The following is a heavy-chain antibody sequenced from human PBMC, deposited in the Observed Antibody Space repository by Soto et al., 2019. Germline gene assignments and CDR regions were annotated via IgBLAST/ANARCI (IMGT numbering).Heavy chain of an antibody. CDR1: GFTFGDYA. J-gene: IGHJ3*02. CDR3: TRDLGGKVPDAFDI. CDR2: IRSKAYGGTT. D-gene: IGHD3-16*01. Sequence: GSLRLSCTASGFTFGDYAMSWFRQAPGKRLEWVGFIRSKAYGGTTEYAASVKGRFTISRDDSKSIAYLQMNSLKTEDTGVYYCTRDLGGKVPDAFDIWGQGTMVTVSS. V-gene: IGHV3-49*03.